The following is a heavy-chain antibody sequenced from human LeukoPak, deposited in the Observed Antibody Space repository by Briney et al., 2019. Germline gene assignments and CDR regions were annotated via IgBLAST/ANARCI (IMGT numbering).Heavy chain of an antibody. D-gene: IGHD2-15*01. J-gene: IGHJ3*02. Sequence: KSSETLSLTCTVSGGSISSYYWSWIRQPPGKGLEWIGYIYYSGSTNYKPSLKSRVTMSLNTSKNQFSLKLSSVTAADTAAYYCATSMHGYCSGGSCYGAFDIWGQGTMVTVSS. CDR1: GGSISSYY. V-gene: IGHV4-59*01. CDR3: ATSMHGYCSGGSCYGAFDI. CDR2: IYYSGST.